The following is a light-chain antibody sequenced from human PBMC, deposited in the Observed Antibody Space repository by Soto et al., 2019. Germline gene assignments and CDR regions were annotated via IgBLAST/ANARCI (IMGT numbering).Light chain of an antibody. V-gene: IGKV3-11*01. CDR3: QQCINWPPLYT. Sequence: EIVLTQSPATLSLSPGERATLSCRASQSVGSYLAWYQQKPGQAPRLLIYEVSNRATGIPARFSGSGSGTDFTLTISSLEPEDFALYYWQQCINWPPLYTFGQGTKLEIK. CDR2: EVS. CDR1: QSVGSY. J-gene: IGKJ2*01.